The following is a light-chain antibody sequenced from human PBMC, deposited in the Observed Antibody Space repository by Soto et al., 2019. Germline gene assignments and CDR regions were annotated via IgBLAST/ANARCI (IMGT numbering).Light chain of an antibody. CDR2: INSDGSH. V-gene: IGLV4-69*01. CDR1: SGHSNYA. Sequence: QPVLTQSPSASASLGASVKLTCTLSSGHSNYAIAWHQQQPEKGPRYLMKINSDGSHNKGDGIPDRFSGSISGAERYLTISSLQSEDEADYYCQTWGVFGGETKLTVL. CDR3: QTWGV. J-gene: IGLJ2*01.